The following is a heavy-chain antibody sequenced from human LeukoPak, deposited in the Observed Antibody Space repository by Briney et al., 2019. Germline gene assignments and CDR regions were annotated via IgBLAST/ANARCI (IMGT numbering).Heavy chain of an antibody. CDR1: GGSISNYS. D-gene: IGHD3-16*01. CDR3: ARVSGGANYFFDY. J-gene: IGHJ4*02. Sequence: SETLSLTCTVSGGSISNYSWSWLRQPAGKGLEWIGRVYTSGGTNYNPSLKSRVSMSTHTSKNQFSLKLSSVTAADTALYYCARVSGGANYFFDYWGQGTLVTVSS. CDR2: VYTSGGT. V-gene: IGHV4-4*07.